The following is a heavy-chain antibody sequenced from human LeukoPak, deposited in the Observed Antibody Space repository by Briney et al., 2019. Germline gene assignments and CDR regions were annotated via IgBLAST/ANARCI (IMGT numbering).Heavy chain of an antibody. CDR1: GYTFTGYY. D-gene: IGHD1-26*01. Sequence: GASVKASCKASGYTFTGYYMHWVRQAPGQGLEWMGWINPNSGGTNYAQKFQGRVTMTRDTSISTAYMELSRLRSDDTAVYYCARVEGGSYWSSNPELVLGFDPWGQGTLVTVSS. CDR2: INPNSGGT. J-gene: IGHJ5*02. V-gene: IGHV1-2*02. CDR3: ARVEGGSYWSSNPELVLGFDP.